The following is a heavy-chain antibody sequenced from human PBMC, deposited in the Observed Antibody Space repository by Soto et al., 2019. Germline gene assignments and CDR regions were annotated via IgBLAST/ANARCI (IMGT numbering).Heavy chain of an antibody. V-gene: IGHV1-69*04. Sequence: GASVKVSCKASGGTFSSYTISWVRQAPGQGLEWMGRIIPILGIANYAQKFQGRVTITADKSTSTAYMELSSLRSEDTAVYYCAGDLSGYDLYFDYWGQGTLVTVSS. CDR2: IIPILGIA. D-gene: IGHD5-12*01. CDR3: AGDLSGYDLYFDY. CDR1: GGTFSSYT. J-gene: IGHJ4*02.